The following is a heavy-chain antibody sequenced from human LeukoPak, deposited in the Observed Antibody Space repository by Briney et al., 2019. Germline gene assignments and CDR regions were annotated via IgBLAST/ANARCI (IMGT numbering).Heavy chain of an antibody. CDR3: ARAHDSSGYYGTYAFDI. CDR1: GYTFTSYY. CDR2: INPSGGST. J-gene: IGHJ3*02. V-gene: IGHV1-46*01. Sequence: ASVQVSCKASGYTFTSYYMHWVRQAPGQGLEWMGIINPSGGSTSYAQKFQGRVTMTRDTSTSTVYMELSSLRSEDTAVYYCARAHDSSGYYGTYAFDIWGQGTMVTVSS. D-gene: IGHD3-22*01.